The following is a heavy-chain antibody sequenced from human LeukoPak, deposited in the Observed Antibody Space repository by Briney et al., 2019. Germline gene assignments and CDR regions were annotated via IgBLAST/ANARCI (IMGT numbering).Heavy chain of an antibody. CDR2: ISGSGGST. V-gene: IGHV3-23*01. CDR3: AKGVLYYYDSSGSPFAY. Sequence: PGGSLRLSCAASGFTFSSYAMSWVRQAPGKGLEWASAISGSGGSTYYADSVKGRFTISRDNSKNTLYLQMNSLRAEDTAVYYCAKGVLYYYDSSGSPFAYWGQGTLVTVSS. J-gene: IGHJ4*02. CDR1: GFTFSSYA. D-gene: IGHD3-22*01.